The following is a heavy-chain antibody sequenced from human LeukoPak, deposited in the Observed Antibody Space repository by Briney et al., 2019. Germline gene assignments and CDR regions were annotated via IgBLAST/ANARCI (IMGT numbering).Heavy chain of an antibody. CDR1: GYTFTSYY. J-gene: IGHJ6*03. CDR2: INPNSGGT. Sequence: ASVKVSCKASGYTFTSYYMHWVRQAPGQGLEWMGWINPNSGGTNYAQKFQGRVTMTRDTSISTAYMELSRLRSDDTAVYYCAREYGSGSREYYYYYMDVWGKGTTVTISS. V-gene: IGHV1-2*02. D-gene: IGHD3-10*01. CDR3: AREYGSGSREYYYYYMDV.